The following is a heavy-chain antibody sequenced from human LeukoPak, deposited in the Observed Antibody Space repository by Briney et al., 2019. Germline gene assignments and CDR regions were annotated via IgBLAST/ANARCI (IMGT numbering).Heavy chain of an antibody. J-gene: IGHJ4*02. D-gene: IGHD3-10*01. Sequence: PGGSLRLSCAASGFTFSSYAMHWARQAPGKGLEWVAVISYDGSNKYYADSVKGRFTISRDNSKNTLYLQMNSLRAEDTAVYYCARDYTGVIGYWGQGTLVTVSS. CDR1: GFTFSSYA. V-gene: IGHV3-30-3*01. CDR3: ARDYTGVIGY. CDR2: ISYDGSNK.